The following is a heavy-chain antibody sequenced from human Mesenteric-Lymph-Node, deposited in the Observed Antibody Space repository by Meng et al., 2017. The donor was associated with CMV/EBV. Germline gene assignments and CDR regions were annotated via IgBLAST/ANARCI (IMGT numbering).Heavy chain of an antibody. CDR3: ARGVGDY. V-gene: IGHV4-34*01. CDR1: GGSISSYY. D-gene: IGHD3-16*01. J-gene: IGHJ4*02. Sequence: SETLSLTCTVSGGSISSYYWSWIRQPPGKGLEWIGEINHSGSTNYNPSLKSRVTISVDTSKNQFSLKLSSVTAADTAVYYCARGVGDYWGQGTLVTSPQ. CDR2: INHSGST.